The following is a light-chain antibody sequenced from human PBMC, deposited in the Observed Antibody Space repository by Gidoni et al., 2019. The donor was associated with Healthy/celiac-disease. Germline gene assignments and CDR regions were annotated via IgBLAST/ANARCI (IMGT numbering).Light chain of an antibody. CDR1: QSISSY. CDR3: QQSYSTPPWT. CDR2: AAS. J-gene: IGKJ1*01. V-gene: IGKV1-39*01. Sequence: DIQMTQSPSSLSASVGDRVTITCRASQSISSYLNWYQQKPGKAPKLLIYAASSLQSGVPSRFRGSGSGTDFTLTISSLQPEDFATYYCQQSYSTPPWTFXXXTKVEIK.